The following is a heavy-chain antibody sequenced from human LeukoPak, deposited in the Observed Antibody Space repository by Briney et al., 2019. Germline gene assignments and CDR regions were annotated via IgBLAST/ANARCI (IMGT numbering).Heavy chain of an antibody. J-gene: IGHJ4*02. CDR2: ISSSSSYI. CDR3: ARARTAAAGSLQLGY. Sequence: GGSLRLSCAASGFTFSSYSMNWVRQAPGKGLEWVSSISSSSSYIYYADSVKGRFTISRDNAKNSLYLQMNSLRAEDTAVYYCARARTAAAGSLQLGYWGQGTLVTVSS. CDR1: GFTFSSYS. V-gene: IGHV3-21*01. D-gene: IGHD6-13*01.